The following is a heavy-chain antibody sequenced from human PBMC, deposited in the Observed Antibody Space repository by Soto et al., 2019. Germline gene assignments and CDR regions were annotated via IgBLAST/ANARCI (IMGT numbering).Heavy chain of an antibody. Sequence: PGGSLRLSCAASGFTFSSYWMSWVRQAPGKGLEWVANIKQDGSEKYYVDSVKGRFTISRDNAKNSLYLQMNSLRAEDTAVYYCARVVFRRVMSYYGMDVWGQGTTVTVSS. CDR1: GFTFSSYW. D-gene: IGHD3-16*01. J-gene: IGHJ6*02. V-gene: IGHV3-7*04. CDR3: ARVVFRRVMSYYGMDV. CDR2: IKQDGSEK.